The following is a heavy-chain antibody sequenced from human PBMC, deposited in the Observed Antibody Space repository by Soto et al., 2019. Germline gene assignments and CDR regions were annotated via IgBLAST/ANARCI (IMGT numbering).Heavy chain of an antibody. CDR3: ARDGWRPVKTQANAFDI. D-gene: IGHD4-17*01. CDR2: ISSSSSTI. J-gene: IGHJ3*02. CDR1: GFTFSSYS. V-gene: IGHV3-48*01. Sequence: GGSLRLSCAASGFTFSSYSMNWVRQAPGKGLEWVSYISSSSSTIYYADSVKGRFTISRDNAKNSLYLQMNSLRAEDTAVYYCARDGWRPVKTQANAFDIWGQGTMVTVSS.